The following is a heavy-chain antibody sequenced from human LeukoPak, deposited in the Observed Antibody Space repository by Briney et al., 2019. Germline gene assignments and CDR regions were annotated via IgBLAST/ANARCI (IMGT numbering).Heavy chain of an antibody. D-gene: IGHD5-18*01. J-gene: IGHJ6*03. CDR1: GGTFSSYA. CDR2: IIPIFGTA. Sequence: SVKVSCKASGGTFSSYAISWVRQAPGQGLEWMGGIIPIFGTANYAQKFQGRVTITADESTSTAYMELSSLRSEDTAVYYCARSGDTASWGYYYYYYMDVWGKGTTVTVSS. V-gene: IGHV1-69*13. CDR3: ARSGDTASWGYYYYYYMDV.